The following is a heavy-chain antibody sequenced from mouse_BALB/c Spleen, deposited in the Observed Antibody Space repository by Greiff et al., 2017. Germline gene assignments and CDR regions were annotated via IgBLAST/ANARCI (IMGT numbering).Heavy chain of an antibody. J-gene: IGHJ3*01. CDR3: ARYTNWDVPFAY. V-gene: IGHV3-8*02. Sequence: EVQLQESGPSLVKPSQTLSLTCSVTGYSITSGYWNWIRKFPGNKLEYMGDISYSGSTYYNPSLKSRISITRDTSKNQYYLQLNSVTTEDTATYYCARYTNWDVPFAYWGQGTLVTVSA. CDR2: ISYSGST. CDR1: GYSITSGY. D-gene: IGHD4-1*02.